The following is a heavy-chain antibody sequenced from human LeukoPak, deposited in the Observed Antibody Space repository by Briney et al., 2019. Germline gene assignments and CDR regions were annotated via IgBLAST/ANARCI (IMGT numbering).Heavy chain of an antibody. CDR2: ISSSGGST. Sequence: PGGSLRLSCAASGFTFSSYGMSWVRQAPGKGLEWVSAISSSGGSTYYVDSVKGRFTISRDNSKNTLYLQMNSLRAEDTAVYYCATFYSGNNYYYYYMDVWGKGTTVTISS. D-gene: IGHD1-26*01. J-gene: IGHJ6*03. CDR3: ATFYSGNNYYYYYMDV. V-gene: IGHV3-23*01. CDR1: GFTFSSYG.